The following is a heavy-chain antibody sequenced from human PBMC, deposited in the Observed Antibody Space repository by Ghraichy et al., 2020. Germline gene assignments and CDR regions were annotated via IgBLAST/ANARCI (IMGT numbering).Heavy chain of an antibody. Sequence: GGSLRLSCAASGFTFSSYWMHWVRQAPGKGLVWVSRINNDGSDTSYADSVKGRFTISRDNAKNTVYLQMNSLRGEDTAVYYCVRDQASEPDLFDYWGQGTLVTVSS. J-gene: IGHJ4*02. CDR3: VRDQASEPDLFDY. CDR1: GFTFSSYW. V-gene: IGHV3-74*01. CDR2: INNDGSDT.